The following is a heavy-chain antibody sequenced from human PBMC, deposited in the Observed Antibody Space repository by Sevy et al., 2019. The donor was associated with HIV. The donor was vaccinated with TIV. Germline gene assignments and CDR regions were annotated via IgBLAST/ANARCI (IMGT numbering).Heavy chain of an antibody. CDR1: GFTFNSNY. CDR3: ARGKSGYGYALNY. CDR2: IHSDDTT. D-gene: IGHD5-18*01. J-gene: IGHJ4*02. Sequence: GESLKISCAASGFTFNSNYMTWVRQAPGKGLEGVSVIHSDDTTYHADSVKDRFTISRANFKNTLYLHMSSLRAEDTAVYYCARGKSGYGYALNYWGQGTLVTVSS. V-gene: IGHV3-66*01.